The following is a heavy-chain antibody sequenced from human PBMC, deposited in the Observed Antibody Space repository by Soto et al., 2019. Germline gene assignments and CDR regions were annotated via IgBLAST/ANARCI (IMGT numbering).Heavy chain of an antibody. CDR3: ARARRRYSYGYFDY. J-gene: IGHJ4*02. CDR2: INHSGST. CDR1: GGSFSGYY. Sequence: QVQLQQWGAGLLKPSETLSLTCAVYGGSFSGYYWSWIRQPPGKGLEWIGEINHSGSTNYNPSLKSRVTISVDTSKNQFSLKLSSLTAADTAVYYCARARRRYSYGYFDYWGQGTLDTVSS. D-gene: IGHD5-18*01. V-gene: IGHV4-34*01.